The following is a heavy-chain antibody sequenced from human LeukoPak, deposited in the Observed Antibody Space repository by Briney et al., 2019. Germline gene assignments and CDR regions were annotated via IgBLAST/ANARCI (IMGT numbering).Heavy chain of an antibody. CDR3: ARLGVPAAITDY. D-gene: IGHD2-2*02. Sequence: SETLSLTCTVSGGSISSSSYYWGWIRQPPGKGLQWIGSIYYSGSTYYNPSLKSRVTISVDTSKNQFSLKLSSVTAADTAVYYCARLGVPAAITDYWGKGTLVTVSS. CDR1: GGSISSSSYY. CDR2: IYYSGST. V-gene: IGHV4-39*07. J-gene: IGHJ4*02.